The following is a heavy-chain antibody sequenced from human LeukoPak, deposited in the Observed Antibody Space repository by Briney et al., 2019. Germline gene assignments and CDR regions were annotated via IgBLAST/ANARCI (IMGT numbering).Heavy chain of an antibody. J-gene: IGHJ4*02. CDR3: ARGSNYYFDSSADYPRY. CDR2: INPSGGST. Sequence: ASVKVSCKTSGYTFTTYYMHWVRQAPGQGLEWMGIINPSGGSTTYAQKFQGRVTMTRDTSTSTVYMELSSLRSEDTAAYFCARGSNYYFDSSADYPRYWGQGTLVTVSS. V-gene: IGHV1-46*01. CDR1: GYTFTTYY. D-gene: IGHD3-22*01.